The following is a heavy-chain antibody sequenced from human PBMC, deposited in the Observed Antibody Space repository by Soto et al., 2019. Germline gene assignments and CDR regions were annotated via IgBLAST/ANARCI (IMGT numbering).Heavy chain of an antibody. CDR2: ISGGGGRT. D-gene: IGHD2-2*01. CDR3: AKDRMPIWVSYFDY. V-gene: IGHV3-23*01. J-gene: IGHJ4*02. CDR1: GFTFSSYA. Sequence: EVQLLESGGGLVQPGGSLRLSCAASGFTFSSYAMSWVRQAPGKGLEWVSAISGGGGRTYYADSVKRRFTISRDNTKNTLDLQMNTRRADDTAVYYCAKDRMPIWVSYFDYWGQGTLVTVSS.